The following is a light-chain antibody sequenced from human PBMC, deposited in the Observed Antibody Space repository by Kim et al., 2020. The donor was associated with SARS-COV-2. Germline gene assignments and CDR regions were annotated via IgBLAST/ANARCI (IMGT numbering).Light chain of an antibody. V-gene: IGKV3-20*01. CDR1: QSVTSNI. Sequence: SPGERATLSCRASQSVTSNILAWYQQKPGQPPRLLIYGASSRATGIPDRFSGSGSGTDFTLTISRLEPEDFAVYYCQQYGSSPWTFGQGTKVDIK. CDR2: GAS. J-gene: IGKJ1*01. CDR3: QQYGSSPWT.